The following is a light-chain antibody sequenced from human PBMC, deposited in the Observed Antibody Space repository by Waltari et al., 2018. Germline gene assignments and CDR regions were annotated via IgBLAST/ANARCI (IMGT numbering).Light chain of an antibody. J-gene: IGLJ2*01. V-gene: IGLV2-14*03. CDR1: SSDVGGYNF. CDR2: VVT. Sequence: QSALTQPASVSGSPGQSITISCTGTSSDVGGYNFVSWYQQHPGKAPKLMVYVVTNRPSVVSNRFSGSTSGNTASLTLSGLQAEDEADYYCSSYTSSISVVFGGGTKLTVL. CDR3: SSYTSSISVV.